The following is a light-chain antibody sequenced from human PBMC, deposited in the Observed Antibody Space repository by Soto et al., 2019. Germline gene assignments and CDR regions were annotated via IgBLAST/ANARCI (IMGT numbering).Light chain of an antibody. J-gene: IGKJ3*01. CDR1: QTISDW. Sequence: DIQMTQSPSTLSASVGDRVTITCRASQTISDWLAWFQQKPGKAPKLLIYDASTLESGVPSRFSGSGYGTEFTLTISGLQPEDFATYYCQQSYSTPPFTFGPGTKVDIK. CDR2: DAS. CDR3: QQSYSTPPFT. V-gene: IGKV1-5*01.